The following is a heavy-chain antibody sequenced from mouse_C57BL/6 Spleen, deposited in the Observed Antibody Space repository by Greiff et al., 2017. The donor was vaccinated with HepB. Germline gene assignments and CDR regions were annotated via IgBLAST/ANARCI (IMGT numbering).Heavy chain of an antibody. CDR3: ARIPYYYGSSPFFDY. J-gene: IGHJ2*01. Sequence: QVTLKVCGPGILQSSQTLSLTCSFSGFSLSTSGMGVSWIRQPSGKGLEWLAHIYWDDDTRYNPSLKSRLTISKDTSRNQVFLKITSVDTADTATYYGARIPYYYGSSPFFDYWGQGTTLTVSS. CDR2: IYWDDDT. V-gene: IGHV8-12*01. D-gene: IGHD1-1*01. CDR1: GFSLSTSGMG.